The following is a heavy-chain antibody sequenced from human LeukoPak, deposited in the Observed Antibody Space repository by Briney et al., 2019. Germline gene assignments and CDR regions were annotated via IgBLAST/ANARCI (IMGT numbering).Heavy chain of an antibody. D-gene: IGHD6-13*01. J-gene: IGHJ4*02. CDR1: GYSFVGYG. V-gene: IGHV1-18*01. CDR3: ARLGGIAAAGTPHPLDY. Sequence: ASVKVSCKASGYSFVGYGITWVRQAPGQGPEWMGWFNPENGNTNYAQKVQGRVTMTADTSTSTSYMELRSLRSDDTAVYYCARLGGIAAAGTPHPLDYWGQGTLVTVSS. CDR2: FNPENGNT.